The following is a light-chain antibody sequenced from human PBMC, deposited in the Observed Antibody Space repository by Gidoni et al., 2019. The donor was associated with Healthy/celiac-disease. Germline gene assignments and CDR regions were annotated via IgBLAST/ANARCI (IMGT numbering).Light chain of an antibody. V-gene: IGLV3-21*02. CDR2: DDR. J-gene: IGLJ1*01. CDR3: QVWDSSSDHGV. Sequence: SYVLTQPTSVSVAPGQTARSTCGGDNIGSNSVHWYQQKPGQAPVLVVYDDRDRPSGIPERFSGSNSGNTATLTISRVEAGDEADYYCQVWDSSSDHGVFGTGTKVTVL. CDR1: NIGSNS.